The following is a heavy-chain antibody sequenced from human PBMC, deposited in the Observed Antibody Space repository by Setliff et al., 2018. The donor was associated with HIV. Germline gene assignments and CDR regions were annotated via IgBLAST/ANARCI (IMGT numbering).Heavy chain of an antibody. CDR2: IIPILGVA. D-gene: IGHD3-3*01. CDR3: VRGVQSPPHYSYYYMDV. J-gene: IGHJ6*03. Sequence: SVKVSCKASRSTFNSHTINWVRQAPGQGLDWMGRIIPILGVANYAHKFQGKVTITADKSTSTAYMELTSLRFDDTAMYYCVRGVQSPPHYSYYYMDVWGEGTMVTVSS. CDR1: RSTFNSHT. V-gene: IGHV1-69*02.